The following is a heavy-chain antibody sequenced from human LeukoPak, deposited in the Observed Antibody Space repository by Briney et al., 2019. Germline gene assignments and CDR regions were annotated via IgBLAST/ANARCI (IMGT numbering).Heavy chain of an antibody. CDR3: ARGGWLQSTYYFDY. D-gene: IGHD5-24*01. J-gene: IGHJ4*02. CDR2: IYYSGST. Sequence: SETLSLTCTVSGGSISSYYWSWIRQPPGKGLEWIGYIYYSGSTNYNPSLKSRVTISVDTSKNQFSLKLSSVTAADTAVCYCARGGWLQSTYYFDYWGQGTLVTVSS. CDR1: GGSISSYY. V-gene: IGHV4-59*01.